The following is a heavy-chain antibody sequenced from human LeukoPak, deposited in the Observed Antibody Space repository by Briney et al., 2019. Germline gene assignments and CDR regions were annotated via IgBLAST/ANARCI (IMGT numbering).Heavy chain of an antibody. V-gene: IGHV1-2*02. CDR2: INPNSGGT. CDR3: ARGQNLRVGAPPGY. CDR1: GYTFTGYY. Sequence: ASVKVSCKASGYTFTGYYMHWVRQAPGQGLEWTGWINPNSGGTNYAQKFQGRVTMTRDTSISTAYMELSRLRSDDTAVYYCARGQNLRVGAPPGYWGQGTLATVSS. D-gene: IGHD1-26*01. J-gene: IGHJ4*02.